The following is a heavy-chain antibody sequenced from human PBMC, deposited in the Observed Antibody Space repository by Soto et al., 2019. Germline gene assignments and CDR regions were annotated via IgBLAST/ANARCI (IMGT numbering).Heavy chain of an antibody. V-gene: IGHV1-3*01. J-gene: IGHJ3*02. CDR1: GYTFTTYT. CDR3: ARKQPGFQIGWAWALDI. CDR2: INPGNGDT. Sequence: QVQLVQSGAEVKKPGASVTVSCRASGYTFTTYTLLWVRQAPGQRLEWMAWINPGNGDTKYSQNFQRRVTATRDTAARTAYMEMGSLICEDSATYYCARKQPGFQIGWAWALDIWGHGTMVTVSS. D-gene: IGHD1-26*01.